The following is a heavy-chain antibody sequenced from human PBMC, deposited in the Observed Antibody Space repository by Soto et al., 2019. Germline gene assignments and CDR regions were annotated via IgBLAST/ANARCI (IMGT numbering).Heavy chain of an antibody. CDR3: AKDGRQELVPGY. D-gene: IGHD6-6*01. CDR1: GFTFSSYA. V-gene: IGHV3-23*01. J-gene: IGHJ4*02. CDR2: ISGSGGST. Sequence: GGSLRLSCAASGFTFSSYAMSWVRKAPGKGLEWVSAISGSGGSTYYADSVKGRFTISRDNSKNTLYLQMNSLRAEDTAVYYCAKDGRQELVPGYWGQGTLVTVSS.